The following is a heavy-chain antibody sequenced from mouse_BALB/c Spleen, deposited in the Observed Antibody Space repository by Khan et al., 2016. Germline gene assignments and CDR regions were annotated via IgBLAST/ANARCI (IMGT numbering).Heavy chain of an antibody. V-gene: IGHV3-2*02. J-gene: IGHJ1*01. Sequence: EVELVESGPGLVKPSQSLSLTCTVTGYSITSDYAWNWIRQFPGNKLEWMGYISYSGSTSYNPSLKSRISITRDTSKNQFFLQLNSVTTEDTDTYYCARAPPRWYFDVWGAGTTVTVSS. CDR2: ISYSGST. CDR3: ARAPPRWYFDV. CDR1: GYSITSDYA.